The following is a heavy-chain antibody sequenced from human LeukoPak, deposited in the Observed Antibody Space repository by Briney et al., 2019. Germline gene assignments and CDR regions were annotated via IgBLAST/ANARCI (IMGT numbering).Heavy chain of an antibody. D-gene: IGHD3-22*01. CDR1: GYTFTSYG. J-gene: IGHJ4*02. CDR3: ARGMYYYDSSGYQGVFDH. Sequence: VASVKVSCKASGYTFTSYGISWVRQAPGQGLEWMGWISAYNGNTNYAQKLQGRVTMTTDTSTSTAYMELRSLRSDDTAVYYCARGMYYYDSSGYQGVFDHWGQGTLVTVSS. V-gene: IGHV1-18*01. CDR2: ISAYNGNT.